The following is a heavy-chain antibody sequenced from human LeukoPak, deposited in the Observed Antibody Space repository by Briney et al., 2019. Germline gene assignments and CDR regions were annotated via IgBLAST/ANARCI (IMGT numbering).Heavy chain of an antibody. Sequence: GGSLRLSCAAAGFTFSSYAMSWVRQAPGKGLEWVSVISGSGGSTYYADSVKGRFTISRDNSKNTLYLQMNSLRAEDTAVYYCAKFPSRVLKGLDDAFDIWGQGTMVTVSS. CDR2: ISGSGGST. D-gene: IGHD1-1*01. CDR3: AKFPSRVLKGLDDAFDI. CDR1: GFTFSSYA. J-gene: IGHJ3*02. V-gene: IGHV3-23*01.